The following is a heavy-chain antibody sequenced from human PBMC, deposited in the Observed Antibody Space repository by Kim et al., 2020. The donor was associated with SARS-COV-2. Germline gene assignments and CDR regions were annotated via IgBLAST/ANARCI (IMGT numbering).Heavy chain of an antibody. J-gene: IGHJ4*01. CDR3: TTRVLGYCSGGSCYILDY. CDR1: GFTFSNAW. Sequence: GGSLRLSCAASGFTFSNAWMSWVRQAPGKGLEWVGRIKSKTDGGTTDYAAPVKGRFTISRDDSKNTLYLQMNSLKTEDTAVYYCTTRVLGYCSGGSCYILDYWGQEPWSPSPQ. CDR2: IKSKTDGGTT. V-gene: IGHV3-15*01. D-gene: IGHD2-15*01.